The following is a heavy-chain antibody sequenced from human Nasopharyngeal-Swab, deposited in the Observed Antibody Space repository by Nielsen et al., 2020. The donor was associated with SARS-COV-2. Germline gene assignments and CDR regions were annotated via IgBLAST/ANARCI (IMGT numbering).Heavy chain of an antibody. CDR1: GDSIGRGSYY. Sequence: SETLSLTCTVSGDSIGRGSYYWGWIRQPPGKGLEWIGSIHYSGSTYYNPSLKSRVTMSLDTSKNQFSLRLSSVTAADTAVYYCARSGYSYGSAPDYWGQGTLVTVSS. V-gene: IGHV4-39*07. CDR3: ARSGYSYGSAPDY. D-gene: IGHD5-18*01. CDR2: IHYSGST. J-gene: IGHJ4*02.